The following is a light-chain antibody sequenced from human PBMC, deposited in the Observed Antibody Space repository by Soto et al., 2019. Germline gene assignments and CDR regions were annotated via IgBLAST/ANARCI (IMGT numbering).Light chain of an antibody. J-gene: IGKJ2*01. V-gene: IGKV1-39*01. CDR3: QQTYSTPMYT. CDR2: AAS. CDR1: QSISNY. Sequence: DIQMTQSPSSLSASVGDRVTITCRASQSISNYLNWYQQKPGKAPKLLIYAASTLQSGVPSRFSGSGSGTDFTLTISSLQPEDFATYYCQQTYSTPMYTFGQGTKVEIK.